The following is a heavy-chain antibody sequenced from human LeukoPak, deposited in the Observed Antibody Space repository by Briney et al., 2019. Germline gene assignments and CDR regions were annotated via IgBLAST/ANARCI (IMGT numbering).Heavy chain of an antibody. CDR3: ASGSSGWTPGYFDY. Sequence: GASPQISCKGSGYSFTSYWIGWVRQLPGKGLEWMGIIYPGDSDTRYSPSFQGQVTISADKSISTAYLQWSSLKASDTAMYYCASGSSGWTPGYFDYWGQGTLVTVSS. D-gene: IGHD6-19*01. CDR1: GYSFTSYW. CDR2: IYPGDSDT. V-gene: IGHV5-51*01. J-gene: IGHJ4*02.